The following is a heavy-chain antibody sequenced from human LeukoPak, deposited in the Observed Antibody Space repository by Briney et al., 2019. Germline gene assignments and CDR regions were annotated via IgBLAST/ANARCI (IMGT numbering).Heavy chain of an antibody. V-gene: IGHV4-59*08. CDR1: GGSISSYY. D-gene: IGHD3-10*01. CDR3: ARKLLWFGIDY. Sequence: SETLSLTCTVFGGSISSYYWGWIRQPPGKGLEWIGYIYYSGSTNYNPSLKSRVTISVDTSKNQFSLKLSSVTAADTAVYYCARKLLWFGIDYWGQGTLVTVSS. J-gene: IGHJ4*02. CDR2: IYYSGST.